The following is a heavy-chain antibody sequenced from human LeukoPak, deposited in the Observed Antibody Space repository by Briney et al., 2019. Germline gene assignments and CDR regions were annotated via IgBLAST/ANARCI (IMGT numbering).Heavy chain of an antibody. Sequence: PSETLSLTCTVSGGSISSSSYYWGWIRQPPGKGLEWIGSIYYSGSTYYNPSLKSRVTISVDTSKNQFSLKLSSVTAADTAVYYCARDFEWETKRFDPWGQGTLVTVSS. V-gene: IGHV4-39*07. CDR3: ARDFEWETKRFDP. CDR2: IYYSGST. J-gene: IGHJ5*02. D-gene: IGHD1-26*01. CDR1: GGSISSSSYY.